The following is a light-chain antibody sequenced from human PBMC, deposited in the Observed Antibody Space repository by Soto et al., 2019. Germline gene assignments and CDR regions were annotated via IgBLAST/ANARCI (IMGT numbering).Light chain of an antibody. CDR3: QQSYSTPYT. CDR1: QSISSY. Sequence: DIQMTQSPSSLSASVGDRVTITCRASQSISSYLNWYQQKPGKAPKLLIYAASSLQSGVPSRFSGSGSGTDFTLTISSLQHEDFDTYYCQQSYSTPYTFGQGTRLEIK. CDR2: AAS. J-gene: IGKJ5*01. V-gene: IGKV1-39*01.